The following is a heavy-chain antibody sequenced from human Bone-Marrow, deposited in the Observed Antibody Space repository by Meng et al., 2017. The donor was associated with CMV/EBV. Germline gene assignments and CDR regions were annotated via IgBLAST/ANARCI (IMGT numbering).Heavy chain of an antibody. CDR2: ISYDGSNK. V-gene: IGHV3-30*04. D-gene: IGHD5-24*01. CDR3: ARDQDGYNYYDY. CDR1: RFTFSSYA. J-gene: IGHJ4*02. Sequence: GGSLRLSCAASRFTFSSYAMHWVRQAPGKGLEWVAVISYDGSNKYYADSVKGRFTISRDNSKNTLYLQMNSLRAEDTAVYYCARDQDGYNYYDYWGQGTLVTVSS.